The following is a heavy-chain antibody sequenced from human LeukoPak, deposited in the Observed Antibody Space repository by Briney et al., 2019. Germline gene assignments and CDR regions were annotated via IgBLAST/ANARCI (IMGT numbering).Heavy chain of an antibody. CDR2: ISYGGSNT. CDR3: ARPSAMIAERSFNI. D-gene: IGHD2-2*01. CDR1: GLTLSSYG. V-gene: IGHV3-30-3*01. Sequence: HPGGSLRPSCALSGLTLSSYGTHSVRPHPGKGLVWVAVISYGGSNTYSAASVKARFTISRDNSKTTLYLQMPRMRAEETVVNYCARPSAMIAERSFNIWGQGTMVTVSS. J-gene: IGHJ3*02.